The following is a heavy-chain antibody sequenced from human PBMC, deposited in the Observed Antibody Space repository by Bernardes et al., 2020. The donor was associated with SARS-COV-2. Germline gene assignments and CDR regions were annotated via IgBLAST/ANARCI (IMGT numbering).Heavy chain of an antibody. CDR3: ARDLYYYDSSGYYPRTGYYYYYYGMDV. CDR2: ISYDGSNK. J-gene: IGHJ6*02. Sequence: GVSLRLSCAASGFTFSSYAMHWVRQAPGKGLEWVAVISYDGSNKYYADSVKGRFTISRDNSKNTLYLQMNSLRAEDTAVYYCARDLYYYDSSGYYPRTGYYYYYYGMDVWGQGTTVTVSS. CDR1: GFTFSSYA. D-gene: IGHD3-22*01. V-gene: IGHV3-30-3*01.